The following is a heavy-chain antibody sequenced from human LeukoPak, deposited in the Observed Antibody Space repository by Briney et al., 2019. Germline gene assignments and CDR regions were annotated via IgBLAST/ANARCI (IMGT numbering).Heavy chain of an antibody. V-gene: IGHV3-53*01. D-gene: IGHD2-15*01. CDR3: AGSSTEDILDY. J-gene: IGHJ4*02. CDR2: IYKIGST. CDR1: GFTVSTSY. Sequence: GGSLRLCCVAYGFTVSTSYMTGVRRGPGKGLEWVSLIYKIGSTYYADSVKGRFTISRDSSKNTLNLLMNSLRAEDTAVYFCAGSSTEDILDYWGQGTLLTVSS.